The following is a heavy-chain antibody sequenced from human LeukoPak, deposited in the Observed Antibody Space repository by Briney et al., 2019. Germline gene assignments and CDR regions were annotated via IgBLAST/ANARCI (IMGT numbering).Heavy chain of an antibody. CDR3: ARDVALRLGTQYYYYYTDV. Sequence: GGSLRLSCEASGFIFSDFAMHWVRHSPAKGLEWVSSIGYDGRNKNYIDSVKGRFTISRDNAENSLYLQMNSLRAEDTALYYCARDVALRLGTQYYYYYTDVWGKGTTVTISS. CDR2: IGYDGRNK. CDR1: GFIFSDFA. V-gene: IGHV3-30*02. J-gene: IGHJ6*03. D-gene: IGHD5-12*01.